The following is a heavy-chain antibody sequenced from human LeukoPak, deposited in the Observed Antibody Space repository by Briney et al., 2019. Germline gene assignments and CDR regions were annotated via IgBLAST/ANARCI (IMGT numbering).Heavy chain of an antibody. V-gene: IGHV4-34*01. D-gene: IGHD5-24*01. Sequence: SETLSLTCAVYGGSFSGYYWSWIRQPPGKGLEWTGEINHSGSTNYNPSLKSRVTISVDTSKNQFSLKLSSVTAADTAVYYCARGKRRPHWYFDLWGRGTLVTVSS. CDR2: INHSGST. CDR3: ARGKRRPHWYFDL. J-gene: IGHJ2*01. CDR1: GGSFSGYY.